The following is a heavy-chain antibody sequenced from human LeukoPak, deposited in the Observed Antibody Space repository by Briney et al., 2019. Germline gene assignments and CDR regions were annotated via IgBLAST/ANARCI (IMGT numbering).Heavy chain of an antibody. V-gene: IGHV3-49*03. CDR3: GSARYQAASGHTFDY. J-gene: IGHJ4*02. CDR2: IRSKAYGGTT. D-gene: IGHD6-13*01. Sequence: PGGSLRLSWTASGFTFGGCSMSWCRQAPGKGLEWVGFIRSKAYGGTTEYAASVKGRFTISRDDSKNIAYLQMNSLKTEDTAVQYGGSARYQAASGHTFDYWGQGTLVTVSS. CDR1: GFTFGGCS.